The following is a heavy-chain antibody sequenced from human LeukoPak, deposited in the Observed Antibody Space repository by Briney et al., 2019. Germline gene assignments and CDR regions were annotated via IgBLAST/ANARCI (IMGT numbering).Heavy chain of an antibody. J-gene: IGHJ6*01. CDR2: ISAYNGNT. CDR1: GYTFTSYG. Sequence: ASVKVSCKASGYTFTSYGISWVRQAPGQGLEWMGWISAYNGNTNYAQKLQGRVTMTTDTSTSTAYMELRSLRSDDTAVYYCGRDPNCGSSCCRVNYYYFGMDVWGQGTTVTVSP. CDR3: GRDPNCGSSCCRVNYYYFGMDV. V-gene: IGHV1-18*01. D-gene: IGHD1-26*01.